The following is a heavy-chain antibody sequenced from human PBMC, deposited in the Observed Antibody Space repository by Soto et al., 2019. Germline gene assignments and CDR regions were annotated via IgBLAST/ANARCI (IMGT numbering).Heavy chain of an antibody. V-gene: IGHV1-69*05. J-gene: IGHJ4*02. D-gene: IGHD3-22*01. CDR2: IIPIFGTA. CDR3: ARADTPRYDSSGYYPTPYY. Sequence: ASVKVSCKASGGTFSSYAISWVRQAPGQGLEWMGGIIPIFGTANYAQKFQGRVTMTRDTSTSTVYMELSSLRSEDTAVYYCARADTPRYDSSGYYPTPYYWGQGALVTVSS. CDR1: GGTFSSYA.